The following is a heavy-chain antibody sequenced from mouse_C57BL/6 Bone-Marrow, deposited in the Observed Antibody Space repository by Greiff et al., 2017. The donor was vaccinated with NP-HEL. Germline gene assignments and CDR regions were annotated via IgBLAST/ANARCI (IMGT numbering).Heavy chain of an antibody. CDR3: ARRAYDGYQTWYFDV. Sequence: QVQLQQSGAELVKPGASVKLSCKASGYTFTSYWMQWVKQRPGQGLEWIGEIDPSDSYTNYNQKFKGKATLTVDTSSSTAYMQLSSLTSEDSAVYYCARRAYDGYQTWYFDVWGTGTTVTVSS. CDR1: GYTFTSYW. J-gene: IGHJ1*03. CDR2: IDPSDSYT. D-gene: IGHD2-3*01. V-gene: IGHV1-50*01.